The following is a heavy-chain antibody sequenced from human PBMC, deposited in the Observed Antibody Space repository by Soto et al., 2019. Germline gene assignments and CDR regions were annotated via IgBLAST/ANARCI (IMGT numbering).Heavy chain of an antibody. D-gene: IGHD6-19*01. CDR3: ARDFEPYSSGWYEYFQH. V-gene: IGHV1-18*01. CDR1: GYTFTSYG. J-gene: IGHJ1*01. CDR2: ISAYNGNT. Sequence: AASVKVSCKASGYTFTSYGISWVRQAPGQGLEWMGWISAYNGNTNYAQKLQGRVTMTTDTSTSTAYMELRSLRSDDTAVYYCARDFEPYSSGWYEYFQHWGQGTLVTVSS.